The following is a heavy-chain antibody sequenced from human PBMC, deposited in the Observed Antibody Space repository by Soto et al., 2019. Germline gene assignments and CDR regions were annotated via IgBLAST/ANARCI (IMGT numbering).Heavy chain of an antibody. V-gene: IGHV3-9*01. CDR3: AKGPSLYCSSTSCYAGYYYMDV. D-gene: IGHD2-2*01. Sequence: EVQLVESGGGLVQPGRSRRLSCAASGFPFDDYAMHWVRQAPGKGLEWVSGFGWNSGSIGYADSVKGRFTISRDNAKNSLYLQMNSLRAEDTALYYCAKGPSLYCSSTSCYAGYYYMDVWGKGTTVTVSS. CDR1: GFPFDDYA. J-gene: IGHJ6*03. CDR2: FGWNSGSI.